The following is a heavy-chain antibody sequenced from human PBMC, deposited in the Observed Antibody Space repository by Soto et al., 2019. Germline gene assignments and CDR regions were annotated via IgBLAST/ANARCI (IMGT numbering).Heavy chain of an antibody. CDR3: ARGPDASYYGSGSYSDY. CDR1: GFTVSSNY. J-gene: IGHJ4*02. V-gene: IGHV3-53*01. CDR2: IYSGGST. Sequence: SLRLSCAASGFTVSSNYMSWVRQAPGKGLEWVSVIYSGGSTYYADSVKGRFTISRDNSKNTLYLQMNSLRAEDTAVYYCARGPDASYYGSGSYSDYWGQGTLVTV. D-gene: IGHD3-10*01.